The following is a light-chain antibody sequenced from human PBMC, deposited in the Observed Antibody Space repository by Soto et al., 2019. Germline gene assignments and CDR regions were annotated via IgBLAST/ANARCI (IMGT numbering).Light chain of an antibody. V-gene: IGKV1-6*01. CDR2: AAS. Sequence: IHMTQSPSTLSVSLGDRVTITFLASQGIRNDLGWYQQKPGKAPNLLIYAASSLQSGVPSTFSGSGSGTDFTLTISSLQPEDFATYYCLQVYNYPLTFGGGTKVDI. CDR3: LQVYNYPLT. J-gene: IGKJ4*01. CDR1: QGIRND.